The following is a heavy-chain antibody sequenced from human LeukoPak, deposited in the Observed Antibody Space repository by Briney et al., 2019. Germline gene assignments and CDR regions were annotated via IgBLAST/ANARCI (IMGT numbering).Heavy chain of an antibody. CDR1: GDTLSSDA. CDR3: ATLAYSGFGPRSDSDY. Sequence: ASVKVSCKASGDTLSSDAVNWVRQAPGQGLEWMGGIIPMFGTTIFAPKLQGRLTVTTDASTSTGYMELTSLQSEDTAVYYCATLAYSGFGPRSDSDYWGQGTLVTVSS. V-gene: IGHV1-69*05. J-gene: IGHJ4*02. D-gene: IGHD5-12*01. CDR2: IIPMFGTT.